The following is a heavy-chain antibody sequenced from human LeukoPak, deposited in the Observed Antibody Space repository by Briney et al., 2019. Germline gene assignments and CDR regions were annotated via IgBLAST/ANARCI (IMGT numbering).Heavy chain of an antibody. D-gene: IGHD4-23*01. CDR1: GFRFSSYW. CDR3: ARDMGNYGGNYYFDY. CDR2: INLEGTTT. Sequence: ESGGSLRLSCAASGFRFSSYWMHWVRQAPGKGLVWVSRINLEGTTTVYADSVKGRFTISRDNSKNTLYLQMNSLRAEDTAVYYCARDMGNYGGNYYFDYWGQGTLVTVSS. J-gene: IGHJ4*02. V-gene: IGHV3-74*01.